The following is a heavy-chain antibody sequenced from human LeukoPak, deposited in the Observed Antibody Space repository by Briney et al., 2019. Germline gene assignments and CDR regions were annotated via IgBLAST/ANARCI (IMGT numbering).Heavy chain of an antibody. CDR2: ISAYNGNT. V-gene: IGHV1-18*01. CDR3: ARAKAVAAKSFAFDI. J-gene: IGHJ3*02. Sequence: ASVKVSCKASGYTFTSYGISWVRQAPGQGLEWMGWISAYNGNTNYAQKLQGRVTMTTDTSTSTAYMELRSLRSGDTAVYYCARAKAVAAKSFAFDIWGQGTMVTVSS. CDR1: GYTFTSYG. D-gene: IGHD2-15*01.